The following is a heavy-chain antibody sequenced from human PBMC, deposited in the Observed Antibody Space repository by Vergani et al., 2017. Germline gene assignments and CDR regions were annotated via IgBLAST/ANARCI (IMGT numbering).Heavy chain of an antibody. D-gene: IGHD3-16*01. Sequence: QLQLHKSGPGLVKPSETLSLTCTLSGGSISSSSHFWGWLRQTPGKGLEWIGSIYYSGSTYYNPSLNSRVSISVDTSKNQFSLKLSSVTAADSAVYYCARHDSGHYDSSYYGLDVWGQGTTVTVSS. CDR1: GGSISSSSHF. CDR3: ARHDSGHYDSSYYGLDV. J-gene: IGHJ6*02. V-gene: IGHV4-39*01. CDR2: IYYSGST.